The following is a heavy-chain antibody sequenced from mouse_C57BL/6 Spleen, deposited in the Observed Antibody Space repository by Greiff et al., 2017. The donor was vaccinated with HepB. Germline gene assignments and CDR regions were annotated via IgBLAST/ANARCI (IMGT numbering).Heavy chain of an antibody. CDR3: SRRIGYDRYVDG. V-gene: IGHV1-69*01. J-gene: IGHJ1*03. CDR2: IDPSDSYT. CDR1: GYTFTSYW. D-gene: IGHD2-2*01. Sequence: QVQLQQPGAELVMPGASVKLSCKASGYTFTSYWMHWVKQRPGQGLEWIGEIDPSDSYTNYNQKFKGKSTLTVDKSSSTAYMHLSSLTSEDSAVYYCSRRIGYDRYVDGWGTGTTVTVSS.